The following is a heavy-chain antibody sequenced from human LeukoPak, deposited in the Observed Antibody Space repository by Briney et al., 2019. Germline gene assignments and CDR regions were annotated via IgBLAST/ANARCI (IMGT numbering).Heavy chain of an antibody. CDR1: GGSISSSSYY. D-gene: IGHD6-13*01. J-gene: IGHJ4*02. CDR2: IYYSGST. Sequence: SETLSLTCTVSGGSISSSSYYWGWVRQPPGKGLEWIGSIYYSGSTYYNPSLKSRVTISVDTSKNQFSLKLSSVTAADTAVYYCARVGYSSGWYVDYWGQGTLVTVSS. CDR3: ARVGYSSGWYVDY. V-gene: IGHV4-39*07.